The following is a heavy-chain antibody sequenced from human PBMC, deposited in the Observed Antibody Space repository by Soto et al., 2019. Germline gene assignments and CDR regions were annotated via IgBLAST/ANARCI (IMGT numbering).Heavy chain of an antibody. J-gene: IGHJ4*02. Sequence: SLTCTVSGGSISSYYWSWIRQPAGKGLEWIGRIYTSGSTNYNPSLKSRVTMSVDTSKNQFSLKLSSVTAAGTAVYYCARGPYDSSGYPFGFDYWGQGTLVTVSS. CDR2: IYTSGST. CDR3: ARGPYDSSGYPFGFDY. CDR1: GGSISSYY. D-gene: IGHD3-22*01. V-gene: IGHV4-4*07.